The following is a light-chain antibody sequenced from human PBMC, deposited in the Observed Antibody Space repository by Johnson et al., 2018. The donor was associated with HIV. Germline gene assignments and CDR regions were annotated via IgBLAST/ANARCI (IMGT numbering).Light chain of an antibody. CDR1: SSNIGNNY. CDR3: ETWDSSLSAC. J-gene: IGLJ1*01. CDR2: ENN. V-gene: IGLV1-51*02. Sequence: QSVLTQPPSVSAAPGQKVTISCSGSSSNIGNNYVSWYQQLPGTAPKLLIYENNKRPSGIPDRFSGSKSGTSATLGITGLQTGDEADYYCETWDSSLSACFGTGTKVTV.